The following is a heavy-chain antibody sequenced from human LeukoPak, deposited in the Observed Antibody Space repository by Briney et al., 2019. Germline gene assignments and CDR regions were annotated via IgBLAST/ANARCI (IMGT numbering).Heavy chain of an antibody. Sequence: AAVKVSCKASGFTFNAYYIHWVRQAPGQGLEWMGWINPNTGDTNFAQKFQGRVAMTRDTSLSTAYMDLSRLTSDDTAVYYCARDWPGISLHFDLWGRGTLITVSS. J-gene: IGHJ2*01. CDR1: GFTFNAYY. CDR2: INPNTGDT. V-gene: IGHV1-2*02. D-gene: IGHD2-15*01. CDR3: ARDWPGISLHFDL.